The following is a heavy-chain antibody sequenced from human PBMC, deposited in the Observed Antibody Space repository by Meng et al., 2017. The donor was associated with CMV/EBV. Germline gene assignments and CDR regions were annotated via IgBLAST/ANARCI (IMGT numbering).Heavy chain of an antibody. J-gene: IGHJ6*02. V-gene: IGHV2-5*01. CDR1: GFSLSTSGVG. Sequence: SGPTLVKPTQTLTLTCTFSGFSLSTSGVGVGWTRQPPGKALEWLALIYWNDDKRYSPSLKSRLTITKDTSKNQVVLTMTNMDPVDTATYYCAHSSTYYYYYGMDVWGQGTTVTVSS. CDR2: IYWNDDK. CDR3: AHSSTYYYYYGMDV.